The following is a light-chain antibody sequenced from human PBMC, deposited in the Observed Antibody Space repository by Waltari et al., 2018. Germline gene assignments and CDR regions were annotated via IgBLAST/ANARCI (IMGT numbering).Light chain of an antibody. CDR2: GTS. Sequence: EIVMTQSPATLSLSPGESATLSCRASENLRSTFAWFQQKPGQPPRLLIYGTSTRATGGPARFSGSGSGTDFSLTISSLQPEDFATYYCQQYDSWPWTFGQGTRVE. CDR3: QQYDSWPWT. V-gene: IGKV3D-15*01. J-gene: IGKJ1*01. CDR1: ENLRST.